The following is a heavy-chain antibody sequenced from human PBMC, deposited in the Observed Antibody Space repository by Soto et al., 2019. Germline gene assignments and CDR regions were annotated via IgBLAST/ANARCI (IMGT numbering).Heavy chain of an antibody. CDR2: IYYSGST. D-gene: IGHD3-22*01. CDR1: GGSVSSNIYY. Sequence: SETLSLTCSVAGGSVSSNIYYWTWIRQHPGKGPEWIGHIYYSGSTYYNPSLKSRVTISLDMSKNQFSLKLTSVSAADTAVYYCARGYDYDSGGYLFDYWGQGTLVTVSS. CDR3: ARGYDYDSGGYLFDY. J-gene: IGHJ4*02. V-gene: IGHV4-31*03.